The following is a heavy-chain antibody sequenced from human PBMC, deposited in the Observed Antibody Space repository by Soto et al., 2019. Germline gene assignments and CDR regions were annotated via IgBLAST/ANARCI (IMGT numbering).Heavy chain of an antibody. Sequence: AASVKVSCKASGYTFTSYAMHWVRQAPGQRLEWMGWINAGNGNTKYSQKFQGRVTITRDTSASTAYMELSSLRSEDTAVYYCASGYDSSGYYLFDYWGQGTLVTVSS. CDR3: ASGYDSSGYYLFDY. V-gene: IGHV1-3*01. D-gene: IGHD3-22*01. CDR1: GYTFTSYA. CDR2: INAGNGNT. J-gene: IGHJ4*02.